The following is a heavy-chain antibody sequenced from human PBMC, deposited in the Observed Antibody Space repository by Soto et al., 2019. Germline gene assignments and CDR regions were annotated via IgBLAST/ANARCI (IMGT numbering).Heavy chain of an antibody. V-gene: IGHV3-72*01. CDR2: VTNKANRYTT. D-gene: IGHD6-19*01. CDR3: VRGIAVVPGAFDI. CDR1: GFTLSDHY. J-gene: IGHJ3*02. Sequence: EVQLVESGGGLVQPGGSLRLSCAASGFTLSDHYMDWVRQAPGKGLEWVGRVTNKANRYTTEYAASVKGRFTISRDESKNSLYLQMNSLKTEDTAVYYCVRGIAVVPGAFDIWGQGTMVTVSS.